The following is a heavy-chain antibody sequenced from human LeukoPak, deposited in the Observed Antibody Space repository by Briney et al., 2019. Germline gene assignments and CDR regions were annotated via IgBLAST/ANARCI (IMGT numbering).Heavy chain of an antibody. J-gene: IGHJ6*02. CDR3: ARTVSGDYYGMDV. CDR1: GGSINNYY. D-gene: IGHD1-26*01. CDR2: TSYSGST. V-gene: IGHV4-59*08. Sequence: PSETLSLTCTVSGGSINNYYWSWVRQPPGKGLEWIGYTSYSGSTNYNPSLKSPSTIPVHTSTDHFSLRLISVTAADTAVYYCARTVSGDYYGMDVWGQGTTVTVSS.